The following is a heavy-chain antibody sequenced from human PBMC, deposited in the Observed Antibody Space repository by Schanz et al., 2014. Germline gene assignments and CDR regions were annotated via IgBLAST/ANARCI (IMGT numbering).Heavy chain of an antibody. CDR3: ARKVVATSVGYYDH. CDR2: MNESHSTI. J-gene: IGHJ4*02. Sequence: EVQLLESGGGLVEPGGSLRLSCAASGFSFSSYAMGWVRQARGKGLEWVSAMNESHSTIYYADSVRGRFTISRDNAENTLFLQMNSLGAEDTAVYYCARKVVATSVGYYDHWGQGTLVIVSS. D-gene: IGHD5-12*01. V-gene: IGHV3-23*01. CDR1: GFSFSSYA.